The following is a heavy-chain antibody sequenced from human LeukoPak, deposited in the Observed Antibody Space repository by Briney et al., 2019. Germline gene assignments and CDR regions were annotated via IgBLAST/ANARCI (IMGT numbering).Heavy chain of an antibody. D-gene: IGHD1-26*01. CDR3: ARDYLGGSHG. Sequence: SETLSLTCTVSGGSISSYYWSWIRQPPGKGLEWIGYIYYSGSTNYNPSLKSRVTISVDASKNQFSLKLSSVTAADTAVYYCARDYLGGSHGWGQGTLVTVSS. J-gene: IGHJ4*02. CDR1: GGSISSYY. CDR2: IYYSGST. V-gene: IGHV4-59*01.